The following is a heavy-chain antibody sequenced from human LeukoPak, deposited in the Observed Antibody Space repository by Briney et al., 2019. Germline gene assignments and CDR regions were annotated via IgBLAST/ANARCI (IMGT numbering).Heavy chain of an antibody. V-gene: IGHV1-46*01. CDR2: INPSGGST. D-gene: IGHD3-22*01. CDR3: AVSPRGYYDSSGYSYHDAFDI. Sequence: GASVKVSCKASGYTFTSYYMHWVRQAPGQGLEWMGIINPSGGSTSYAQKFQGRVTITTDESTSTAYMELSSLRSEDTAVYYCAVSPRGYYDSSGYSYHDAFDIWGQGTMVTVSS. CDR1: GYTFTSYY. J-gene: IGHJ3*02.